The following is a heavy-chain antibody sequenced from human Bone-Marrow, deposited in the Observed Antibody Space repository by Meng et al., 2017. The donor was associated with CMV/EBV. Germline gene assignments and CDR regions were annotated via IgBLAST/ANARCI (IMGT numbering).Heavy chain of an antibody. J-gene: IGHJ6*02. CDR1: GGSISSYY. V-gene: IGHV4-59*01. CDR3: ARGGEGQYYYGMDV. D-gene: IGHD3-16*01. CDR2: IYYSGRT. Sequence: SETLSLTCTVSGGSISSYYWSWIRQPSGKGLEWIGYIYYSGRTNDNPSLKSRVTISVDTSKNQFSLKLSSVTAADTAVYYSARGGEGQYYYGMDVWGQGTTVTVSS.